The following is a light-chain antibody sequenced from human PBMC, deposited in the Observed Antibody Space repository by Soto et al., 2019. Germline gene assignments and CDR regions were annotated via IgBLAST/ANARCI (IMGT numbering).Light chain of an antibody. V-gene: IGKV3-20*01. CDR2: GAS. CDR3: QKYCSVPLT. Sequence: EIVLTQSPGTLSLSPGERATLSCRASQSVSTSFLSWYQQKPGQAPRLLIYGASSRATGITDRFSGSGSGADFTLTISRLEPEDFAVYYYQKYCSVPLTFGGGTKVEIK. J-gene: IGKJ4*01. CDR1: QSVSTSF.